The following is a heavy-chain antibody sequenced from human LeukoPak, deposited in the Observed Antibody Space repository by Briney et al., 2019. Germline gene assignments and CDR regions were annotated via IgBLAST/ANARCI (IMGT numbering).Heavy chain of an antibody. CDR1: GGTFSSYA. Sequence: SVKVSCKASGGTFSSYAISWVRQAPGQGLEWMGGIIPIFGTANYAQRFQGRVTITADEPTGTAYMELSSLRSEDTAVYYCARDGDYYGSGIDYWGQGTLVTVSS. D-gene: IGHD3-10*01. J-gene: IGHJ4*02. CDR3: ARDGDYYGSGIDY. CDR2: IIPIFGTA. V-gene: IGHV1-69*13.